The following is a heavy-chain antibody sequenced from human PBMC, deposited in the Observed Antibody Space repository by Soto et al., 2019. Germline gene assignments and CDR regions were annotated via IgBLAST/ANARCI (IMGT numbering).Heavy chain of an antibody. CDR3: ATALEREYGMDV. CDR2: ISGSGGST. V-gene: IGHV3-23*01. CDR1: GFTFSSYA. J-gene: IGHJ6*02. Sequence: GGSLRLSCAASGFTFSSYAVGWVGQAPWKGLEWVSAISGSGGSTYYADSVKGRFTISRDNSKNTLYLQMNSLRAEDTAVYYCATALEREYGMDVWGQGTTVTVSS.